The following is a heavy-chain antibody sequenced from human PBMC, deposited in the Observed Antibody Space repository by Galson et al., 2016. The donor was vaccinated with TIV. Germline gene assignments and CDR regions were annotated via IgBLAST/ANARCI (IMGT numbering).Heavy chain of an antibody. CDR3: ARASSDYFYNYGMDV. J-gene: IGHJ6*02. CDR1: GFSLSRSRMC. CDR2: IDGDDDT. V-gene: IGHV2-70*11. D-gene: IGHD6-19*01. Sequence: PALVKPTQTLTLTCTFSGFSLSRSRMCVTWMRQPPGKALEWLARIDGDDDTYYNNFLATRLFITKVTSRNQVVLTLTNLDPADTATYYCARASSDYFYNYGMDVWGQGTTVTVS.